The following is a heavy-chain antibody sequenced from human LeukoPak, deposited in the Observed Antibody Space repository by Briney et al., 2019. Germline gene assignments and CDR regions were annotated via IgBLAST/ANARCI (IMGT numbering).Heavy chain of an antibody. D-gene: IGHD6-6*01. CDR3: ARGQGIAARRGWDY. CDR1: GGSISSYY. J-gene: IGHJ4*02. CDR2: IYTSGST. V-gene: IGHV4-4*07. Sequence: SETLSLTCTVSGGSISSYYWSWIRQPAGKGLEWIGRIYTSGSTNYNPSLQSRATISVDTSKNQFSLKLSSVTAADTAVYYCARGQGIAARRGWDYWGQGTLVTVSS.